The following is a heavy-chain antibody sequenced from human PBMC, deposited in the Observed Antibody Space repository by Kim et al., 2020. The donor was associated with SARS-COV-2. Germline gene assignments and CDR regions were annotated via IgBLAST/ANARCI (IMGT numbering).Heavy chain of an antibody. CDR2: VSYSGST. J-gene: IGHJ6*02. CDR3: ARLTQWRLRNRNYGLDY. CDR1: GASISGAY. Sequence: SETLSLTCTVSGASISGAYWSWIRQPPGKELEWIGYVSYSGSTNYNPSLMSRVTILVDMSKNQFSLNLNSVTAADTAIYYCARLTQWRLRNRNYGLDYWGQGTAVTVSS. D-gene: IGHD6-19*01. V-gene: IGHV4-59*01.